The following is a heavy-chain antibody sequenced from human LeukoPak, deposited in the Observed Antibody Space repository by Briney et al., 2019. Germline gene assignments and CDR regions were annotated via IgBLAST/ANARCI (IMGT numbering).Heavy chain of an antibody. D-gene: IGHD4-17*01. CDR2: ISSSSSYI. Sequence: PGGSLRLSCAASGFTFSSYSMNWVRQAPGKGLEWVSSISSSSSYIYYADSVKGRFTISRDNSNNTLYLQMNSLRAEDTAVYYCAKDRYGDYSFDSWGQGALVTVSS. CDR1: GFTFSSYS. CDR3: AKDRYGDYSFDS. V-gene: IGHV3-21*04. J-gene: IGHJ4*02.